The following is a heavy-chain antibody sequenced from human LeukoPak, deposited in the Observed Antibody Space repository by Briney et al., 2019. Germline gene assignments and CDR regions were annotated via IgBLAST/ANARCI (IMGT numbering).Heavy chain of an antibody. J-gene: IGHJ1*01. CDR3: ARGVTIQYFQH. CDR2: IYYSRST. D-gene: IGHD4-17*01. CDR1: GGSISSSSYY. V-gene: IGHV4-39*07. Sequence: SETLSPTCTVSGGSISSSSYYWGWIRQPPGKGLEWIGSIYYSRSTYYNPSLKSRVTISVDTSKNQFSLKLSSVTAADTAVYYCARGVTIQYFQHWGQGTLVTVSS.